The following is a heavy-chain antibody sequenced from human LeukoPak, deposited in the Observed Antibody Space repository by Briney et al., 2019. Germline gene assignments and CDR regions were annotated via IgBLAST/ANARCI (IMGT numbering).Heavy chain of an antibody. J-gene: IGHJ3*02. CDR1: GYTFTGYY. CDR3: ASSDSSGYYYVGAFDI. D-gene: IGHD3-22*01. V-gene: IGHV1-2*02. CDR2: INPNSGGT. Sequence: ASVKVSCKASGYTFTGYYMHWVRQAPGQGLEWMGWINPNSGGTNYAQKFQGRVTMTRDTSISTAYMELSRLRSDDTAVYYCASSDSSGYYYVGAFDIWGQGTMVTVSS.